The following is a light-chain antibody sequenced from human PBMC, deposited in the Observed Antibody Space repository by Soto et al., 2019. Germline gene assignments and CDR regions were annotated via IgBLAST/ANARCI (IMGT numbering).Light chain of an antibody. CDR2: LNSDGSH. Sequence: QSVLTQSPSASASLGASVKFTCTLSSGYSSYAIAWHQQQPEKGPRYLMKLNSDGSHSKGDGIPDRFSGSSSGAERYLTISSLQSEDEADYYCQTWGTGIHVFGTGTKLTVL. J-gene: IGLJ1*01. CDR3: QTWGTGIHV. V-gene: IGLV4-69*01. CDR1: SGYSSYA.